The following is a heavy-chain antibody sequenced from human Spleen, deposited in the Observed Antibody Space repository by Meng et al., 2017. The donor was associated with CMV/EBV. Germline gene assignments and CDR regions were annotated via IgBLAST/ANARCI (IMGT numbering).Heavy chain of an antibody. CDR1: YTFTGQY. V-gene: IGHV1-2*02. CDR3: ARWGINGWYGNYFFDY. D-gene: IGHD6-19*01. Sequence: YTFTGQYLPWVRQAPGQGLEWMGWINPNNGDTNYSQKFQGRVTMTRDTSISTAYMELRRLRSDDTAVYYCARWGINGWYGNYFFDYWGQGALVTVSS. J-gene: IGHJ4*02. CDR2: INPNNGDT.